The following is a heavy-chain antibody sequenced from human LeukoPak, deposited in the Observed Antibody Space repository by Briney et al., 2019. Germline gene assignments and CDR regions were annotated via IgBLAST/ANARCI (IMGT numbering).Heavy chain of an antibody. CDR2: ISWDGGST. D-gene: IGHD6-25*01. CDR1: GFTFDDYA. J-gene: IGHJ6*03. CDR3: AKDRGRYYYYMDV. V-gene: IGHV3-43D*04. Sequence: PGGSLRLSCAASGFTFDDYAMHWVRQAPGKGLEWVSLISWDGGSTYYADSVKGRFTISRDNSKNSLYLQMNSLRAEDTALYYRAKDRGRYYYYMDVWGKGTTVTVSS.